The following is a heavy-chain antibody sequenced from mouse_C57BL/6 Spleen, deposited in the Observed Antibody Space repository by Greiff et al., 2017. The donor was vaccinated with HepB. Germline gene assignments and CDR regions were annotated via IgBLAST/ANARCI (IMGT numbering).Heavy chain of an antibody. Sequence: VQLQQPGAELVMPGASVKLSCKASGYTFTSYWMHWVKQRPGQGLEWIGEIDPSDSYTNYNQKFKGKSTLTVDKTSSTAYLQLSCRTSEDSAVYYCARSRITTVVATAHWYFDVWGTGTTVTVSS. D-gene: IGHD1-1*01. CDR3: ARSRITTVVATAHWYFDV. J-gene: IGHJ1*03. CDR2: IDPSDSYT. CDR1: GYTFTSYW. V-gene: IGHV1-69*01.